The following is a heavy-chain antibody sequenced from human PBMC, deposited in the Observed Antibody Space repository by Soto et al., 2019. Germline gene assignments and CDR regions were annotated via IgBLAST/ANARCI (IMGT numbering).Heavy chain of an antibody. J-gene: IGHJ6*02. CDR2: ISSSSSTI. Sequence: ETLRLSCAASGFTFSSYSMNWVRQAPGKGLEWVSYISSSSSTIYYADSVKGRFTISRDNAKNSLYLQMNSLRDEDTAVYYCARATVTTFDYGMDVWGQGTTVTVSS. CDR1: GFTFSSYS. D-gene: IGHD4-17*01. V-gene: IGHV3-48*02. CDR3: ARATVTTFDYGMDV.